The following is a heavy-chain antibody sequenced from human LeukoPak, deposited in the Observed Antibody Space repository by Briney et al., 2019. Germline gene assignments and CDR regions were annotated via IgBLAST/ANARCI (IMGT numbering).Heavy chain of an antibody. CDR3: ARGQQLVRQKYYYHYGMDV. CDR1: GFTFSSYG. V-gene: IGHV3-33*01. Sequence: PGRSLRLSCAASGFTFSSYGMHWVRQAPGKGLEWVAVIWYDGSNKYYADSVKGRFTISRDNSKNTLYLQMNSLRAEDTAVYYCARGQQLVRQKYYYHYGMDVWGKGTTVTVSS. D-gene: IGHD6-13*01. CDR2: IWYDGSNK. J-gene: IGHJ6*04.